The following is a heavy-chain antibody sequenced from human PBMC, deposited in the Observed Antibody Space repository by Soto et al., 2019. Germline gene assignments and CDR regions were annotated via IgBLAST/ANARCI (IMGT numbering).Heavy chain of an antibody. J-gene: IGHJ5*02. V-gene: IGHV1-8*01. CDR2: MNPNSGNT. CDR1: GYTFTSYD. Sequence: QVQLVQSGAEVKKPGASVKVSCKASGYTFTSYDINWVRQATGQGLEWMGWMNPNSGNTGYAQKFQGRVTMTRNTSISTAYMELSSLRSEDTAVYYCARGLSMVRGVGAWVFDWFDPWGQGTLVTVSS. D-gene: IGHD3-10*01. CDR3: ARGLSMVRGVGAWVFDWFDP.